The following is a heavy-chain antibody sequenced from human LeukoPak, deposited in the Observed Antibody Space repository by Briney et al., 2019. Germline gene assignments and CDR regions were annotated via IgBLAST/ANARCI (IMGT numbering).Heavy chain of an antibody. J-gene: IGHJ4*02. V-gene: IGHV4-61*02. CDR1: GDSISDGGYY. Sequence: SETLSLTCTVSGDSISDGGYYWSWIRQPAGKGLEWIGRVYPSRNTNYNPSLKSRILISVDTSKNQFSLKLSSVTAADTAVYYCARALAAAGDYFDSWGQGTLVTVSS. CDR3: ARALAAAGDYFDS. CDR2: VYPSRNT. D-gene: IGHD6-13*01.